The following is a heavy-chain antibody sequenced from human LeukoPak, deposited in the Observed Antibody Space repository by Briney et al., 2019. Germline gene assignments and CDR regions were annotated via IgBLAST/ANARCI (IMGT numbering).Heavy chain of an antibody. Sequence: GGSLRLSCAASGFTFSSYEMKWVRQAPGKGLEWVSYISSSASTKYYADSVKGRFTISRGNSENTLYLQMNSLRAEDTAVYYCVRGKPATAIRPYFDYWGQGTLVTVSS. CDR3: VRGKPATAIRPYFDY. V-gene: IGHV3-48*03. CDR2: ISSSASTK. D-gene: IGHD2-2*02. J-gene: IGHJ4*02. CDR1: GFTFSSYE.